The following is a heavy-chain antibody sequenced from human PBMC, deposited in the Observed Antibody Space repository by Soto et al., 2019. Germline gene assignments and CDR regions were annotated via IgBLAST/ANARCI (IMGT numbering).Heavy chain of an antibody. CDR3: ARGSGITMVRDMDV. J-gene: IGHJ6*03. V-gene: IGHV3-48*01. CDR2: ISSSSSTI. D-gene: IGHD3-10*01. Sequence: PGGSLRLSCAASGFTFSSDSMNWVRQAPGKGLEWVSYISSSSSTIYYADSVKGRFTISRDNAKNSLYLQMNSLRAEDTAVYYCARGSGITMVRDMDVWGKGTTVTVSS. CDR1: GFTFSSDS.